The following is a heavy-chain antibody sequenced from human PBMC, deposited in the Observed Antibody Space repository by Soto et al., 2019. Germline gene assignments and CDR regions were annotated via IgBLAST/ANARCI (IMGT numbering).Heavy chain of an antibody. D-gene: IGHD3-10*01. CDR2: IYYSGNT. CDR3: ARVYGSGSLTNWFDP. V-gene: IGHV4-59*01. J-gene: IGHJ5*02. CDR1: GGSIRSSL. Sequence: ASETLSLTCTVSGGSIRSSLWSWIRQPPGKGLEWIGYIYYSGNTNYNPSLKSRVTISVDTSKNQFSLKLTSVTAADTAVYYCARVYGSGSLTNWFDPWGQGTLVTV.